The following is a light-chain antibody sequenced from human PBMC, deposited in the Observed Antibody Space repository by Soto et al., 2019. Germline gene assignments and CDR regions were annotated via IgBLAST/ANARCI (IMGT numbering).Light chain of an antibody. CDR3: QQYNTYPWT. CDR2: KAS. CDR1: QSISSW. Sequence: DIQMTQSPSTLSASVGDRVTITCRASQSISSWLAWYQQKPGKAPKLLIYKASSIESGVPSRFSGSGSGTEFTLTISSLQPDDFATYYCQQYNTYPWTFGQGTKVEIK. J-gene: IGKJ1*01. V-gene: IGKV1-5*03.